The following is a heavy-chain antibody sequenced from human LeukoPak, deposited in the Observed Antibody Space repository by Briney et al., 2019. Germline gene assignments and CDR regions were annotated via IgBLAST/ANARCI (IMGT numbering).Heavy chain of an antibody. CDR3: ARDLEVTQPFDY. V-gene: IGHV3-21*01. Sequence: GGSLRLSCAASGFTFSSYSMNWVRQAPGKGLEWVSSISSSSSYIYYADSVKGRFTISRDNAKNSLYLQMNSLRAEDTAVYYCARDLEVTQPFDYWGQGTLVTVSS. CDR1: GFTFSSYS. J-gene: IGHJ4*02. CDR2: ISSSSSYI. D-gene: IGHD4-23*01.